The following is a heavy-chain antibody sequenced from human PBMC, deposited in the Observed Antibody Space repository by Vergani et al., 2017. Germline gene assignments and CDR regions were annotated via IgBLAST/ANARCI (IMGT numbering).Heavy chain of an antibody. J-gene: IGHJ4*02. D-gene: IGHD1-14*01. V-gene: IGHV4-59*01. CDR2: IYYSGRN. CDR1: GGSISSYY. Sequence: QVQLQESGPGLVKPSETPSLTCTVSGGSISSYYWSLIRQPPGQGLGWIGYIYYSGRNNYNPSLKRRVTISVDTSKNQFSLKLSSVTAADTAVDYCARDVPGGCRLFDYWGQGTLVTVSS. CDR3: ARDVPGGCRLFDY.